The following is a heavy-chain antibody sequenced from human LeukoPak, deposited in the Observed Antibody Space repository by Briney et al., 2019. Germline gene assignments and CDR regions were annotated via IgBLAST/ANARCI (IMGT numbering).Heavy chain of an antibody. CDR3: TRGGGDTYYYDSSGIIPKTPQTNWFDP. V-gene: IGHV1-3*01. Sequence: GASVKVSCKASGYTFTSYAMHWVRQAPGQRLEWMGWINAGNGNTKYSQEFQGRVTITRDTSASTAYMELSRLRSDDTAVYYCTRGGGDTYYYDSSGIIPKTPQTNWFDPWGQGTLVTVSS. CDR2: INAGNGNT. D-gene: IGHD3-22*01. J-gene: IGHJ5*02. CDR1: GYTFTSYA.